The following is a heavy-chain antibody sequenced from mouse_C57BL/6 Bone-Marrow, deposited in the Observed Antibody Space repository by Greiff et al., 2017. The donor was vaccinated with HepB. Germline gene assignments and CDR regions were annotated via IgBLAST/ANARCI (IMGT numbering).Heavy chain of an antibody. CDR1: EYEFPSHD. CDR2: INSDGGST. J-gene: IGHJ1*03. Sequence: VQLKESGGGLVQPGESLKLSCESNEYEFPSHDMSWVRKTPEKRLELVAAINSDGGSTYYPDTMERRFIISRDNTKKTLYLQMSSLRSEDTALYYCARHGSYGYGDWWFDVWGTGTTVTVSS. D-gene: IGHD2-2*01. V-gene: IGHV5-2*01. CDR3: ARHGSYGYGDWWFDV.